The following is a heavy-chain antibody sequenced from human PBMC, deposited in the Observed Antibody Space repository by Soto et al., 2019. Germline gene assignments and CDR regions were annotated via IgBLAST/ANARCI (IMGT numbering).Heavy chain of an antibody. Sequence: EVQLLESGGGLVQPGGSLRLSCAASGFTFTNYAMTWVRQAPGKGLEWVSISSGSGSGGSTNYADSVKGRFTISRDNSKNTLYLQMNSLIVEDPAVYYCAKDRDDYRNYVFDYWGQGTLVTVSS. CDR1: GFTFTNYA. D-gene: IGHD4-4*01. J-gene: IGHJ4*02. CDR3: AKDRDDYRNYVFDY. V-gene: IGHV3-23*01. CDR2: SSGSGSGGST.